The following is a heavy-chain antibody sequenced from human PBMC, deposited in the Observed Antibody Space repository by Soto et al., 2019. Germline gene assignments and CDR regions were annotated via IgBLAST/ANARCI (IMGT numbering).Heavy chain of an antibody. CDR2: ISYDGSNK. V-gene: IGHV3-30*18. D-gene: IGHD3-9*01. CDR3: AKGRRYFASYYYYGMDV. CDR1: GFTFSSYG. J-gene: IGHJ6*02. Sequence: QVQLVESGGGVVQPGRSLRLSCAASGFTFSSYGMHWVRQAPGKGLEWVAVISYDGSNKYYADSVKGRFTISRDNSKNTLYLQMNSLRAEDTAVYYCAKGRRYFASYYYYGMDVWGQGTTVTVSS.